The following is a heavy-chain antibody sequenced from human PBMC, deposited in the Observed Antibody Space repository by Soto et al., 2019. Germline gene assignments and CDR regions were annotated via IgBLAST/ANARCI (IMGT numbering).Heavy chain of an antibody. Sequence: EVQLLESGGGLVQPGGSLRLSCTASGFTFTYYAFSWVRQAPGKGLEWVSAISANGQGIYYADSVRGRFTISRDNSKNTVFLHMDSLRAEDTAVYYCAKDRDYSRDPFHYWGQGTLVTVSS. CDR2: ISANGQGI. CDR3: AKDRDYSRDPFHY. D-gene: IGHD2-21*01. J-gene: IGHJ4*02. V-gene: IGHV3-23*01. CDR1: GFTFTYYA.